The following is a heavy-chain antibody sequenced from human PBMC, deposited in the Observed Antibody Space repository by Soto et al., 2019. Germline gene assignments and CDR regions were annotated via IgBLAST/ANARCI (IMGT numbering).Heavy chain of an antibody. D-gene: IGHD6-13*01. J-gene: IGHJ6*02. Sequence: SETLSLTCTVSCGSISSGGYYWSWIRQHPGKGLEWIGYIYYSGSTYYNPSLKSRVTISVDTSKNQFSLKLSSVTAADTAVYYCARDLQYSRLFYGMDVWGQGTTVTVSS. CDR3: ARDLQYSRLFYGMDV. CDR2: IYYSGST. CDR1: CGSISSGGYY. V-gene: IGHV4-31*03.